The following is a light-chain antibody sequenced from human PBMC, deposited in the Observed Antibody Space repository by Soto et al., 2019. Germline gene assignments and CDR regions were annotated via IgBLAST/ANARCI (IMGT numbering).Light chain of an antibody. CDR1: QDISNY. V-gene: IGKV1-33*01. Sequence: DIQMTQSPSSLSASVGDRVTITCQASQDISNYLNWYQQKPGKAPKLLIYDASNLETGVPSRFSGSGSGTDFTFTISNLQPEDIATYYCQQYDNLPPLTFGGGTKVEIK. CDR2: DAS. J-gene: IGKJ4*01. CDR3: QQYDNLPPLT.